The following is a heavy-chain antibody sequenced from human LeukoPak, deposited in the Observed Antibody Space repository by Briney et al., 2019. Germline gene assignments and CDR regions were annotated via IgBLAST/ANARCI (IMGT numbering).Heavy chain of an antibody. J-gene: IGHJ3*02. D-gene: IGHD2-15*01. V-gene: IGHV3-64*01. CDR1: GFTFSNYF. CDR3: ATSRYCSGGDCYSLAFDI. Sequence: GGSMRLSCAASGFTFSNYFMHWVRQAPGKGLEYFSAISRTGSTTYYINSVKGRFTISRDNSKNTLYLQMGGLRAEDMAVYYCATSRYCSGGDCYSLAFDIWGQGTMVTVSS. CDR2: ISRTGSTT.